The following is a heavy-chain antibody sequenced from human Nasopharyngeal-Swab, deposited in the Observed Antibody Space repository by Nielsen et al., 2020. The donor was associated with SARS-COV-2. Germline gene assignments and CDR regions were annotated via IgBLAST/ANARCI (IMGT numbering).Heavy chain of an antibody. V-gene: IGHV3-23*01. CDR2: ISNGGGTT. CDR1: GFIIRNYA. D-gene: IGHD6-13*01. Sequence: GESLKISCAASGFIIRNYAMSWVRQAPGKGLEWVSGISNGGGTTHNADSVRGRFAISRDNSKNTLYLQMNSLRAEDTATYYCAKVFTAATGSYFDFWGQGTLVTVSS. J-gene: IGHJ4*02. CDR3: AKVFTAATGSYFDF.